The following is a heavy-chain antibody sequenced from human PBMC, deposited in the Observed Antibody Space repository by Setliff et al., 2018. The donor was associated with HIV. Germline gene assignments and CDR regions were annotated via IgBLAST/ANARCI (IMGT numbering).Heavy chain of an antibody. CDR3: AHRTPYDSSFNWFDP. V-gene: IGHV2-26*01. CDR1: GFSLSNTRMG. CDR2: IFPNDEK. J-gene: IGHJ5*02. D-gene: IGHD3-22*01. Sequence: SGPTLVNPTETLTLTCTVSGFSLSNTRMGVSWIRQPPGNAMEWLAHIFPNDEKSYSASLKSRITISEDTSTNQVVITMTNMDPVDTATYYCAHRTPYDSSFNWFDPWGQGTLVTVSS.